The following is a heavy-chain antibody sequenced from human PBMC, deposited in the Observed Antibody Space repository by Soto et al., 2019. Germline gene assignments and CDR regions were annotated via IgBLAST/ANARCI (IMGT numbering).Heavy chain of an antibody. J-gene: IGHJ5*02. V-gene: IGHV1-69*13. CDR1: GGTFSSYA. Sequence: GASVKVSCKASGGTFSSYAISWVRQAPGQGLEWMGGIIPIFGTANYAQKFQGRVTITADESTSTAYMELSSLRSEDTAVYYCARDGCTNGVCPSFRNWFDPWGQGTLVTVSS. D-gene: IGHD2-8*01. CDR3: ARDGCTNGVCPSFRNWFDP. CDR2: IIPIFGTA.